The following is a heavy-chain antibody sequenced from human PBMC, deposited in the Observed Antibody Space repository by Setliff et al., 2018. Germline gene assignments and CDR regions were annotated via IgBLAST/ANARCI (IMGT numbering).Heavy chain of an antibody. Sequence: PGGSLRLSCAASGFGFNYAWMNWVRQAPGKGLEWVGRIKRRGDGGTIDYAAPVKGRFTISREDSKDTLYLQMNSLRSEDTAVYFCARVYCRHSCLVESYMDVWGTGTTVTVSS. CDR3: ARVYCRHSCLVESYMDV. V-gene: IGHV3-15*01. J-gene: IGHJ6*03. CDR2: IKRRGDGGTI. D-gene: IGHD3-16*01. CDR1: GFGFNYAW.